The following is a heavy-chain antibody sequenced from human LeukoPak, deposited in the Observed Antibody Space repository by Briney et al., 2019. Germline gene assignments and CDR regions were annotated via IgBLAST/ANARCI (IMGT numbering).Heavy chain of an antibody. Sequence: GSLRLSCAASGFTFSNYAMYWVRQAAGKGLEWVSSIDASGGATYYADSVKGRFTISRDNSKNTFYLQMNSLRAEDTAVYSCAKGSGSGWYGWFAPWGQGTRVTVSS. J-gene: IGHJ5*02. CDR1: GFTFSNYA. CDR3: AKGSGSGWYGWFAP. V-gene: IGHV3-23*01. CDR2: IDASGGAT. D-gene: IGHD6-19*01.